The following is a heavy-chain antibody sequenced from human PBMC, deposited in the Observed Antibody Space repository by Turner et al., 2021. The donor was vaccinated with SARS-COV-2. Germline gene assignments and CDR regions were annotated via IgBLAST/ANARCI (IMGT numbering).Heavy chain of an antibody. CDR2: INPSSGGT. CDR3: ARGRLYYYDRIAYFNSRPDY. V-gene: IGHV1-2*02. Sequence: VHLVQSGAEVKKRGASVKVSCKASGYTFPGYYMHWVRQAPGQGLEWMGWINPSSGGTNYAQKFQGRVTMTRDTSISTAYMELSRLRSDDTAVYYCARGRLYYYDRIAYFNSRPDYWGQGTLVTVSS. D-gene: IGHD3-22*01. CDR1: GYTFPGYY. J-gene: IGHJ4*02.